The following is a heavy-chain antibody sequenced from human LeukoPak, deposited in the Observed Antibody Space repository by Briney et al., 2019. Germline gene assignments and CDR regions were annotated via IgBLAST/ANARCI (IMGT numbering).Heavy chain of an antibody. Sequence: PGGSLRLSCAGSGFSFSTYSMNWVRQAPGKGLEWVSGITGSGANTYYADSVKGRFTISRDNSKNTLYLRMNSLRAEDTAVYYCYYYDSSGFYPQTKIDYWGQGTLVTVSS. J-gene: IGHJ4*02. D-gene: IGHD3-22*01. V-gene: IGHV3-23*01. CDR2: ITGSGANT. CDR1: GFSFSTYS. CDR3: YYYDSSGFYPQTKIDY.